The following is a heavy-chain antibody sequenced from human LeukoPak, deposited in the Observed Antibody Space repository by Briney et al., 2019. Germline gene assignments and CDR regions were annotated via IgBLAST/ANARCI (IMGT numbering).Heavy chain of an antibody. D-gene: IGHD6-13*01. CDR1: GFTFGDYA. Sequence: PGGSLRPSRTASGFTFGDYAMNWVRQAPGKGLEWVSTMSGDATSTYYADSVKGRFTISRDNSKNTLYLQMNSLRADDTAVYYCAKRTSGSSWYSSDSWGQGTLVTVSS. CDR3: AKRTSGSSWYSSDS. V-gene: IGHV3-23*01. J-gene: IGHJ4*02. CDR2: MSGDATST.